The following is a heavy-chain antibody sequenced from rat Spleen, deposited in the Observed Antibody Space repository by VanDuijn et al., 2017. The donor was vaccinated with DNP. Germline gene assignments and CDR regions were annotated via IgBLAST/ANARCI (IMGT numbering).Heavy chain of an antibody. CDR1: GFIFGDYA. J-gene: IGHJ1*01. V-gene: IGHV5-17*01. CDR2: IVYDGSST. CDR3: ARHDGLGYFDF. Sequence: EVQLVESGGRLVQPGKSLRISCVVSGFIFGDYAMAWVRRSPERGLEWVSMIVYDGSSTYYRDSVKGRFTISRDNAKSTLYLQMSKLGSEDTATYYCARHDGLGYFDFWGPGTMVTVSS.